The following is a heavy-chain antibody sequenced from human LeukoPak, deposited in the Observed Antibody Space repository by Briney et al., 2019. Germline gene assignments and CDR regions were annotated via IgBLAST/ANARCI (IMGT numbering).Heavy chain of an antibody. D-gene: IGHD2-2*02. CDR2: IRGSGGST. V-gene: IGHV3-23*01. Sequence: PGGSLRLSCVASGFTFSNYAMSWVRQAPGKGLEWVSVIRGSGGSTYYADSVKGRFTISRDNSKNTLYLQMNSLRAEDTPIYYCEKQRYASCYRAGDYWGQGTLVTVFS. CDR1: GFTFSNYA. J-gene: IGHJ4*02. CDR3: EKQRYASCYRAGDY.